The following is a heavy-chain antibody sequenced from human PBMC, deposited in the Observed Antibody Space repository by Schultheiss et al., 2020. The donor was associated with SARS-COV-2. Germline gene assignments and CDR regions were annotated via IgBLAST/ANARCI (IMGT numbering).Heavy chain of an antibody. CDR3: ARRVFGYTRYYGMDV. D-gene: IGHD5-24*01. Sequence: SETLSLTCTVSGGSISSYYWSWIRQPPGKGLEWIGYIYTSGSTNYNPSLKSRVTISVDTSKNQFSLKLSSVTAADTAVYYCARRVFGYTRYYGMDVWGQGTTVTVSS. CDR2: IYTSGST. CDR1: GGSISSYY. V-gene: IGHV4-4*08. J-gene: IGHJ6*02.